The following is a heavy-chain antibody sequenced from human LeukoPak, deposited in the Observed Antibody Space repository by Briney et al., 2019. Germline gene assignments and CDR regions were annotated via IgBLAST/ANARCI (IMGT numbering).Heavy chain of an antibody. CDR1: GGSFSGYY. CDR2: INHSGST. V-gene: IGHV4-34*01. J-gene: IGHJ4*02. Sequence: PSETLSLTCAVYGGSFSGYYWSRIRQPPGKGLEWIGEINHSGSTNYNPSLKSRVTISVDTSKNQFSLKLSSVTAADTAAYYCARVRAAAIPYYFDYWGQGTLVTVSS. D-gene: IGHD6-13*01. CDR3: ARVRAAAIPYYFDY.